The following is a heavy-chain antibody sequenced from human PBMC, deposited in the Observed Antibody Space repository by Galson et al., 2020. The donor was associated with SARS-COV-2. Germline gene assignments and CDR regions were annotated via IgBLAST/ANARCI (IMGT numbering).Heavy chain of an antibody. CDR1: GFTFSTYS. CDR3: ARPSSAVPMGY. V-gene: IGHV3-48*04. J-gene: IGHJ4*02. D-gene: IGHD6-19*01. Sequence: GESLKISCAASGFTFSTYSMNWVRQAPGKGLEWVSYISSSSSTIYYADSVKGRFTISRDNAKNSLYLQMNSLRAEDTAVYYCARPSSAVPMGYWGQGTLVTVSS. CDR2: ISSSSSTI.